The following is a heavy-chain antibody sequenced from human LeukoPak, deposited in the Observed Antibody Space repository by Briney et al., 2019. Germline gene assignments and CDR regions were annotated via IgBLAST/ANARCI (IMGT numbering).Heavy chain of an antibody. Sequence: GGSLRLSCAASGFTFSGFWMHCVRHAPGKGLVWVARIKNDGTSTSYADSVKGRFTISRDNAKNILYLKMNRLRAEDKAMYYCAKSDWFNPWGQGTLVTISS. V-gene: IGHV3-74*01. CDR3: AKSDWFNP. J-gene: IGHJ5*02. CDR2: IKNDGTST. CDR1: GFTFSGFW.